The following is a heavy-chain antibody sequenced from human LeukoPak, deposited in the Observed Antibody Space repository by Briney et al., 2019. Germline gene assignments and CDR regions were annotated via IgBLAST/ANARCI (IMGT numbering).Heavy chain of an antibody. J-gene: IGHJ6*03. Sequence: SETLSLTCAVYGGSFSGYYRSWIRQAPGKGLDWIGEINHIGNTNYNPSLTSRVIISVDTSKNQLSLMLSSVTAADTAVYFCARGLHYYYYMDVWGTGTTVTVSS. V-gene: IGHV4-34*01. CDR2: INHIGNT. CDR3: ARGLHYYYYMDV. CDR1: GGSFSGYY.